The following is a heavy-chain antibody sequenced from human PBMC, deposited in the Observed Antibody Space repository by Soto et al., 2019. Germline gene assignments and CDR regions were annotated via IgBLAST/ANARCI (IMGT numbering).Heavy chain of an antibody. J-gene: IGHJ4*02. CDR3: AKLVLRFLEGKRGPHDY. Sequence: GGSLRLSCAASGFTFSSYAMSWVRQAPGKGLEWVSAISGSGGSTYYADSVKGRFTISRDNSKNTLYLQMNSLRAEDTAVYYCAKLVLRFLEGKRGPHDYWGQGTLVTVSS. CDR2: ISGSGGST. V-gene: IGHV3-23*01. CDR1: GFTFSSYA. D-gene: IGHD3-3*01.